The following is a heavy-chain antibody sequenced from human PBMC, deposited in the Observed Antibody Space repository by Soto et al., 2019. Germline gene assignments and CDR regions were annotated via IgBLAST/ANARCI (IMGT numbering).Heavy chain of an antibody. V-gene: IGHV1-3*01. CDR3: ARDRLRGYDSSGFYS. D-gene: IGHD3-22*01. Sequence: GASVKVSCKASGYTFTSYAMHWVRQAPGQRLEWMGWINPSDGNRNFAQKFEDRVTMTTATSTNTVFLELRSLKSDDTAIYYCARDRLRGYDSSGFYSWDQGTMVTVSS. CDR2: INPSDGNR. CDR1: GYTFTSYA. J-gene: IGHJ4*02.